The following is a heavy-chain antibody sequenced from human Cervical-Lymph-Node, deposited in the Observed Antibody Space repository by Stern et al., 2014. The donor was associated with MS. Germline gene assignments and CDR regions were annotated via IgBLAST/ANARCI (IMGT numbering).Heavy chain of an antibody. Sequence: VQLQESGPGLVKPSETLSLTCTVSGDSIDPYYWSWIRQPPGKGLEWIGFIHFGGSTNYSPSLRSRATFSVDRSKNQFFLNLTSLTAADTAVYYCARSGGVHGGASFESWGQGTLVTVSS. J-gene: IGHJ4*02. D-gene: IGHD3-16*01. CDR3: ARSGGVHGGASFES. V-gene: IGHV4-59*08. CDR2: IHFGGST. CDR1: GDSIDPYY.